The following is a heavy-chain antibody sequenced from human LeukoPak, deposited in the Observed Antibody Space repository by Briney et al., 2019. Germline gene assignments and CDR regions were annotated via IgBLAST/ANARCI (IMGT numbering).Heavy chain of an antibody. V-gene: IGHV3-64*04. CDR2: ISANGGST. Sequence: PGGSLRLSCSASGFIISNYAMHWVRQAAGKGLEYVSAISANGGSTYYADSVKGRFSISRDDSKNTVYLQMKSLRADDTAVYYCAKAPGYCSGGSCYDYWGQGTLVTVSS. D-gene: IGHD2-15*01. J-gene: IGHJ4*02. CDR1: GFIISNYA. CDR3: AKAPGYCSGGSCYDY.